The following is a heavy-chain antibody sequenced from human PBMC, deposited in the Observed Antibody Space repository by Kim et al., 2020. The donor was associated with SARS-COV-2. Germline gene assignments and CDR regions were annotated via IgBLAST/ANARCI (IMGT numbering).Heavy chain of an antibody. D-gene: IGHD5-12*01. V-gene: IGHV3-21*01. Sequence: YYADSVKGRFTISRDNAKNSLYLQMTSLRAEDTAVYYCAREGWLPESFDYWGQGTLVTVSS. J-gene: IGHJ4*02. CDR3: AREGWLPESFDY.